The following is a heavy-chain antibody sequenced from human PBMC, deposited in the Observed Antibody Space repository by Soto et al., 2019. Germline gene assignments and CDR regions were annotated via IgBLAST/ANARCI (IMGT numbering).Heavy chain of an antibody. CDR1: GYILTGYH. CDR2: INPNSGDT. Sequence: SVKVSCKASGYILTGYHIHWVRQAPGRGLEWMGWINPNSGDTEYAQNFQGRVTMPRDTSFNLVYMEMSGLMSDDTAVYYCARDARGTRGFDEMDIWGQGNTVTVSS. V-gene: IGHV1-2*02. J-gene: IGHJ6*02. CDR3: ARDARGTRGFDEMDI. D-gene: IGHD3-9*01.